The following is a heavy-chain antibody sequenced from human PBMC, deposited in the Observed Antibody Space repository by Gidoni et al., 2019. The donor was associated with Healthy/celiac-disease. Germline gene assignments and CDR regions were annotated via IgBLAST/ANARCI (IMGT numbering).Heavy chain of an antibody. CDR1: GGSISSYY. Sequence: QVQLQESGPGLVKPSETLSLTCTVSGGSISSYYWSWIRQPAGKGLEWIGRIYTSGSTNYNPSLKSRVTMSVDTSKNQFSLKLSSVTAADTAVYYCAREAPPMAPAYYYGMDVWGQGTTVTVSS. J-gene: IGHJ6*02. CDR2: IYTSGST. CDR3: AREAPPMAPAYYYGMDV. V-gene: IGHV4-4*07.